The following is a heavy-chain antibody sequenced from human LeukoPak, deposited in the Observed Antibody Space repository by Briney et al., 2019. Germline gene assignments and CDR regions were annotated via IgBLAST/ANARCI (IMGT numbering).Heavy chain of an antibody. CDR1: GYSFTTYW. Sequence: GESLKISCKASGYSFTTYWIGWVRQMPGKGLEWMGIIYPGDSDTRYSPSFQGQVTISADKSINTAYLQWRGLKASDTAMYYCARSGVPGAMTWFDPWGQGTLVTVSS. V-gene: IGHV5-51*01. CDR2: IYPGDSDT. J-gene: IGHJ5*02. D-gene: IGHD2-2*01. CDR3: ARSGVPGAMTWFDP.